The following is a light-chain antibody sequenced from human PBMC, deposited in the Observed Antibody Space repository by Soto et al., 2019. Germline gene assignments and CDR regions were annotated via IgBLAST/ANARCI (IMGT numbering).Light chain of an antibody. Sequence: DIQLTQSPSSLSASVGDRVTNTCRVSQCISSYLDRYRQKPGKVPKFLIYSASNLQSGVPSRFSGSGSGTDFTLTVSSLQPEDVATYYGQRTHNGLLTFGGGTKVEIK. CDR2: SAS. CDR3: QRTHNGLLT. J-gene: IGKJ4*01. CDR1: QCISSY. V-gene: IGKV1-27*01.